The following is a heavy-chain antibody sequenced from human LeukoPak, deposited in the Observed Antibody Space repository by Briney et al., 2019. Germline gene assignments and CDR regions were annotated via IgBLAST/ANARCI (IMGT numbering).Heavy chain of an antibody. CDR3: ARTDCSSTSCYCRRGYYFDY. CDR2: IYYSGST. D-gene: IGHD2-2*01. Sequence: PSESLSLTCTVSGGSFRSGGYYWSWLRQHPGKGLEWIGYIYYSGSTYYNPSLKRRVTISVDTSKNQSSLKLSSVTAADAAVYYCARTDCSSTSCYCRRGYYFDYWGQGALVTVSS. CDR1: GGSFRSGGYY. V-gene: IGHV4-31*03. J-gene: IGHJ4*02.